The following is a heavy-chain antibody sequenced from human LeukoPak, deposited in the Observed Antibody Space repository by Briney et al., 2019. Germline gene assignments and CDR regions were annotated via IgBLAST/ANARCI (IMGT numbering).Heavy chain of an antibody. D-gene: IGHD3-3*01. V-gene: IGHV1-2*02. CDR1: GYTFTGSS. J-gene: IGHJ4*02. CDR3: AKGYDFWSGYFDQGGPQSFDY. Sequence: ASVKVSCKASGYTFTGSSMQWVRQAPGHRLEWMGWINPNSGETNYAQKFQGRVTMTRDTSISTAYMEQSRLRSDDTAVYYCAKGYDFWSGYFDQGGPQSFDYWGQGTLVTVPS. CDR2: INPNSGET.